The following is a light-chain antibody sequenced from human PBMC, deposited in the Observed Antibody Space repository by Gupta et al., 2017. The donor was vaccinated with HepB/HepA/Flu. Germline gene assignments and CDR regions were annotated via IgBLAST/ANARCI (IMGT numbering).Light chain of an antibody. CDR1: SSDIGGYNF. CDR2: DVN. CDR3: SSDTGTDTVFV. J-gene: IGLJ1*01. V-gene: IGLV2-14*03. Sequence: QSVLTQPASVSGSLGQSITVSCTGTSSDIGGYNFFSWYRQLPGTAPKIVIFDVNNRPSGVSDRFSGSKSGNTASLTISGLQAEDEADYYCSSDTGTDTVFVFGTGTKVTV.